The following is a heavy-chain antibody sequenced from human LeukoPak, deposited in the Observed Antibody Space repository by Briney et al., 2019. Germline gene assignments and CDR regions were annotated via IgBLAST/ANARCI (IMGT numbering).Heavy chain of an antibody. V-gene: IGHV4-59*08. CDR3: ARHVGTYGEYAPSNWFDP. CDR1: GGSLSSNY. D-gene: IGHD4-17*01. Sequence: SETLSLTCSVSGGSLSSNYWSWIRQAPGKGLEWIGYIYYTGSTSYNPSLQSRVAMSLDTSQNQFSLNLRSVTAADTAVYYCARHVGTYGEYAPSNWFDPWGQGTLVSVSS. J-gene: IGHJ5*02. CDR2: IYYTGST.